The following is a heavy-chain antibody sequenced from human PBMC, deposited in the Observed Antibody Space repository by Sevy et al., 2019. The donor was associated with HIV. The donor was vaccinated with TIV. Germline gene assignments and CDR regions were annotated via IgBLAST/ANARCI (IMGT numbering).Heavy chain of an antibody. J-gene: IGHJ4*02. CDR2: MNPNSGNT. D-gene: IGHD3-22*01. CDR3: AREYRPRSGYQYYFDY. Sequence: ASVKVSCKASGYTFTSYDINWVRQATGQGLEWMGWMNPNSGNTGYAQKFQGRVTITTDTSISTAYMELSSLRSEDMAVYYWAREYRPRSGYQYYFDYWGQGTLVTVSS. CDR1: GYTFTSYD. V-gene: IGHV1-8*03.